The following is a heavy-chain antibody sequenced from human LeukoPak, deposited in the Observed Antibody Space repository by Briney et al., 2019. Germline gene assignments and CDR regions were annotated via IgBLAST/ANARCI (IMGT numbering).Heavy chain of an antibody. CDR3: ARASERRWLQPNLDY. Sequence: SETLSLTCTVSGGSISSYYWGWIRQPPGKGLEWIGDIYYSGSTNYNPSLKSRVTISVDTSKNQFSLKLSSVTAADTAVYYCARASERRWLQPNLDYWGQGTLVTVSS. CDR2: IYYSGST. J-gene: IGHJ4*02. D-gene: IGHD5-24*01. V-gene: IGHV4-59*01. CDR1: GGSISSYY.